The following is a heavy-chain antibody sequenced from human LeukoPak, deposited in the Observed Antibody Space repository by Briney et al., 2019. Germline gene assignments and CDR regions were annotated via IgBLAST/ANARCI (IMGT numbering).Heavy chain of an antibody. CDR2: SYHRGII. D-gene: IGHD1-1*01. Sequence: SETLSLTCTVSGGSISNYYWSWIRQPPGKRPEWIGWSYHRGIISYNPSLKSRVAISVDTSKNQFSLKLTSVTAADTAVYYCARDRELGYWGQGILVTVSS. J-gene: IGHJ4*02. CDR1: GGSISNYY. CDR3: ARDRELGY. V-gene: IGHV4-59*01.